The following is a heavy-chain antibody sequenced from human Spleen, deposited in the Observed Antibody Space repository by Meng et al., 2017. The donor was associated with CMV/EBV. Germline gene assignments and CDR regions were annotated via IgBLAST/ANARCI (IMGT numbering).Heavy chain of an antibody. J-gene: IGHJ4*02. CDR2: IKRKTDGETT. D-gene: IGHD6-6*01. CDR3: TAGGYSSSSFVDY. CDR1: GFTFSHAW. V-gene: IGHV3-15*01. Sequence: SGFTFSHAWMSWVRQAPGKGLEWVGRIKRKTDGETTDYAAPVKGRFTISRDDSKNTLYLQMNSLKTEDTAVYYCTAGGYSSSSFVDYWGQGTLVTVSS.